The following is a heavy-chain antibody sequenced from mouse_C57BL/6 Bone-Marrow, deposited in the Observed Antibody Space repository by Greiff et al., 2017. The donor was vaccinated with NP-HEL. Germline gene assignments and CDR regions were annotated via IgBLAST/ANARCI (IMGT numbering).Heavy chain of an antibody. V-gene: IGHV3-6*01. Sequence: ESGPGLVKPSQSLSLTCSVTGYSITSGYYWNWIRQFPGNKLEWMGYISYDGSNNYNPSLKNRISITRDTSKNQFFLKLNSVTTEDTATYYCARGTAQAKDFDYWGQGTTLTVSS. CDR1: GYSITSGYY. D-gene: IGHD3-2*02. J-gene: IGHJ2*01. CDR3: ARGTAQAKDFDY. CDR2: ISYDGSN.